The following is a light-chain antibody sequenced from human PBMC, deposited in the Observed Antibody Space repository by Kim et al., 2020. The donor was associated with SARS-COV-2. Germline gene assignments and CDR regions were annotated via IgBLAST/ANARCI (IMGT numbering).Light chain of an antibody. CDR3: QQYNNWPLYT. Sequence: EIVMTRSPATLSVSPGERATLSCRDSQSVSSNLAWYQQKPGQAPRLLIYGASTRATGIPARFSGSGSGTEFTLTISSLQSEDFAVYYCQQYNNWPLYTFGQGTKLEIK. V-gene: IGKV3-15*01. CDR1: QSVSSN. CDR2: GAS. J-gene: IGKJ2*01.